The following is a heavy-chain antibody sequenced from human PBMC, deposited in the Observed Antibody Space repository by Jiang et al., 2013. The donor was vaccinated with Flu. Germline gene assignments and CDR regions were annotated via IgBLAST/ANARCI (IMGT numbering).Heavy chain of an antibody. CDR3: IRHILRPATRNY. D-gene: IGHD2-21*01. CDR2: IGKRPQRYAT. CDR1: GFTFSDSV. J-gene: IGHJ4*02. Sequence: VQLLESGGGLVKSGGSLRLSCADSGFTFSDSVIHWVRQAPGKGLEWIGRIGKRPQRYATTYGASGKGRFTISRDDSQNTAYLHLNSLTPDDTAVYYCIRHILRPATRNYWGQGTLV. V-gene: IGHV3-73*01.